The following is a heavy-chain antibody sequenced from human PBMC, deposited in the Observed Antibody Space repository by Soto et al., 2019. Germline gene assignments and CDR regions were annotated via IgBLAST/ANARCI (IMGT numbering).Heavy chain of an antibody. CDR1: GYNFAGYW. Sequence: GESLKISCKGSGYNFAGYWIAWVRQMPGKGLELMGIIYPSDSDTRYRPSFQGQVTISADKSISSAYLQWSSLRASDTAMYYCARGGVSTRTFGYCGQGTPVTLSS. CDR2: IYPSDSDT. CDR3: ARGGVSTRTFGY. J-gene: IGHJ4*02. V-gene: IGHV5-51*01. D-gene: IGHD3-3*01.